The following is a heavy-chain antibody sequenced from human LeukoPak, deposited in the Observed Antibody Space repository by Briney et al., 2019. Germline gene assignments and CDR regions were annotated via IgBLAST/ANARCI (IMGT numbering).Heavy chain of an antibody. J-gene: IGHJ4*02. CDR3: AKDPETIFGITMSN. Sequence: GGSLRLSCAASGFNFNIYAMAWVRQAPGKGLQWVSGISGGGSTFYADSVKGRFTISRDNSNNTLYLRMNSLRAEDTAVYYCAKDPETIFGITMSNWGQGTLVTVSS. CDR1: GFNFNIYA. CDR2: ISGGGST. V-gene: IGHV3-23*01. D-gene: IGHD3-3*01.